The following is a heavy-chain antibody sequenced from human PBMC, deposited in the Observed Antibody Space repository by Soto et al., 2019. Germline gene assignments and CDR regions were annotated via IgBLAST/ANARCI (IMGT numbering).Heavy chain of an antibody. J-gene: IGHJ5*02. V-gene: IGHV4-34*01. Sequence: QVQLQQWGAGLLKPSETLSLTCAVYGGSFSGYYWSWIRQPPGKGLEWIGEINHSGSTNYNPSLKSRVTISVDTSKNQFSLKLSSVTAADTAVYYCERGQGQYSSSYWFDPWGQGTLVTVSS. CDR2: INHSGST. CDR1: GGSFSGYY. CDR3: ERGQGQYSSSYWFDP. D-gene: IGHD6-6*01.